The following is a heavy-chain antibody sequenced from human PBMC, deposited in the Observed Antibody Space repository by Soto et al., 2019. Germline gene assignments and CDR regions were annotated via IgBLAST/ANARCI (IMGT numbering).Heavy chain of an antibody. V-gene: IGHV3-33*01. J-gene: IGHJ4*02. CDR3: AREECSGGSCYSLFVY. D-gene: IGHD2-15*01. CDR1: GFTFSSYG. CDR2: IWYDGSNK. Sequence: GGSLRLSCAASGFTFSSYGMHWVRQAPGKGLEWVAVIWYDGSNKYYADSVKGRFTISRDNSKNTLYLQMNSLRAEDTAVYYCAREECSGGSCYSLFVYWGQGTLVTVSS.